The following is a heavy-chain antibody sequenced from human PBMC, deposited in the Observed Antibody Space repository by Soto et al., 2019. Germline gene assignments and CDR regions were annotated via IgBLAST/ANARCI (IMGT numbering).Heavy chain of an antibody. J-gene: IGHJ4*02. CDR2: ISAYNGNT. CDR3: ARVEYSYHYFDY. CDR1: GYTFTSYG. D-gene: IGHD5-18*01. Sequence: ASVKVSCKASGYTFTSYGISWVGQAPGQGLEWMGWISAYNGNTNYAQKLQGRVTMTTDTSTSTAYMELRSLRSDDTAVYYGARVEYSYHYFDYWVQGTLVTAS. V-gene: IGHV1-18*01.